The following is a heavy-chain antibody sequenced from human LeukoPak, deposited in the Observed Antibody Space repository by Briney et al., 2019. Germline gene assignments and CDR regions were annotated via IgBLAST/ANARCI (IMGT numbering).Heavy chain of an antibody. V-gene: IGHV4-59*01. CDR1: GGSISSYY. J-gene: IGHJ4*02. Sequence: SETLSLTCTVSGGSISSYYWSWIRQPPGKGLEWIGYIHNSWDTNYNPSLKRRVTISLDTSQNQFYLKLSSVTAPDTPVYFSANSYPSGSRFDFWGQGPLVTVSS. CDR2: IHNSWDT. D-gene: IGHD3-10*01. CDR3: ANSYPSGSRFDF.